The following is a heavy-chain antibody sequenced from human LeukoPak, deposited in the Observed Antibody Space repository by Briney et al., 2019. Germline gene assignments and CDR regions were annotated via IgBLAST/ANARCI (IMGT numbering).Heavy chain of an antibody. CDR3: AKGLAAIVVPAYFDY. D-gene: IGHD2-2*01. CDR1: GFTFSSSS. CDR2: ITSSSGTI. Sequence: PGGSLRLSCAASGFTFSSSSMNWVRQAPGKGLEWVSYITSSSGTIYYADSVRGRFTISRDNAKNSLYLQMNSLRAEDMALYYCAKGLAAIVVPAYFDYWGQGTLVTVSS. V-gene: IGHV3-48*04. J-gene: IGHJ4*02.